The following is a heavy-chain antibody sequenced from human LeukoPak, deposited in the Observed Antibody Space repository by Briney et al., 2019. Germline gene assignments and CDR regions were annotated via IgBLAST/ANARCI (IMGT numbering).Heavy chain of an antibody. Sequence: SETLSLTCTVSGGSISSYYWSWIRQPAGKGLEWIGRIYSSGSTNYNPSLKSRVTMSVDTSNNQFSLKLSSVTAADTAVYYCASQDDAAADFDIWGQGTMVTVSS. D-gene: IGHD6-25*01. J-gene: IGHJ3*02. CDR1: GGSISSYY. CDR2: IYSSGST. CDR3: ASQDDAAADFDI. V-gene: IGHV4-4*07.